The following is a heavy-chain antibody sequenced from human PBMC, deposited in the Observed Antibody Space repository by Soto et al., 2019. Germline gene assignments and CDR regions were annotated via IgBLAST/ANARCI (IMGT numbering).Heavy chain of an antibody. J-gene: IGHJ4*02. CDR1: GGTFSSYA. CDR3: ARVGEGYSGYDPYFDY. CDR2: IIPIFGTA. Sequence: QVQLVQSGAEVKKPGSSVKVSCKASGGTFSSYAISWVRQAPGQGLEWMGGIIPIFGTANYAQKFQGRVKITXXEXTXXAYMEQSSLRSEDTAVYYCARVGEGYSGYDPYFDYWGQGTLVTVSS. V-gene: IGHV1-69*05. D-gene: IGHD5-12*01.